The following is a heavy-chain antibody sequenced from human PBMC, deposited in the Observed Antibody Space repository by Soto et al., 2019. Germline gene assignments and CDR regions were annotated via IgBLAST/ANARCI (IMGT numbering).Heavy chain of an antibody. Sequence: ASVKVSCKASGGTFSSYAISWVRQAPGQGLEWMGGIIPIFGTANYAQKFQGRVTITADKSTSTAYMELSSLRSEDTAVYYCARVSYDFWSGYPPYYFDYWGQGTLVTVSS. CDR2: IIPIFGTA. J-gene: IGHJ4*02. D-gene: IGHD3-3*01. CDR3: ARVSYDFWSGYPPYYFDY. V-gene: IGHV1-69*06. CDR1: GGTFSSYA.